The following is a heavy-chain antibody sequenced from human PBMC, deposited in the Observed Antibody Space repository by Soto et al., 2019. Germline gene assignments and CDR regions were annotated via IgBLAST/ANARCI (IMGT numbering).Heavy chain of an antibody. D-gene: IGHD1-1*01. CDR3: AKGTRGNSPELDF. CDR2: ISWDGDSA. Sequence: GGSLRLSCAASGFTFDDYTMHWVRQTPGKGLEWVSLISWDGDSAYYADSVRGRFTISRDNSKNSLFLQMNNVRAEDAALYFCAKGTRGNSPELDFWGQGTLVTVSA. CDR1: GFTFDDYT. V-gene: IGHV3-43*01. J-gene: IGHJ4*02.